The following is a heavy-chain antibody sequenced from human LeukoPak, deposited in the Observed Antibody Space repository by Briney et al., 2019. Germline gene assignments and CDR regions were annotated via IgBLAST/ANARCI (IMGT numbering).Heavy chain of an antibody. CDR1: GYTFTSYG. D-gene: IGHD3-9*01. Sequence: ASVKVSCKASGYTFTSYGISWVRQAPGQGLEWMGWISAYNGNTNYAQKLQGRVTMTTDTSTSTAYMELRSLRSDDTAVYYCARTGTHYDILTGYYRAIPNDYWGQGTLVTVSS. CDR2: ISAYNGNT. V-gene: IGHV1-18*01. J-gene: IGHJ4*02. CDR3: ARTGTHYDILTGYYRAIPNDY.